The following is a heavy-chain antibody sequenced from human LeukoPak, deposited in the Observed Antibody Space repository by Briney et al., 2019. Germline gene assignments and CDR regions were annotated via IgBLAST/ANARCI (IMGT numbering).Heavy chain of an antibody. Sequence: SETLPLTCTVSGGSVSNCSYNWIWQPPAKGLEWIGYIYYSGSTNYNPSLKSRVTISLDTSKNQFPLKLSSVSTADNSGDYCVRGVGTPYWDSERRGRVTLVTV. CDR2: IYYSGST. CDR3: VRGVGTPYWDSER. D-gene: IGHD3-10*01. V-gene: IGHV4-59*02. J-gene: IGHJ2*01. CDR1: GGSVSNCS.